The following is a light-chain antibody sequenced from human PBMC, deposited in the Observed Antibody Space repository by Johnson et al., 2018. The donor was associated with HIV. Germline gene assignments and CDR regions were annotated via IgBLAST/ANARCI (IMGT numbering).Light chain of an antibody. CDR1: SSNIGNNY. V-gene: IGLV1-51*01. CDR3: GTWDSSLSASYV. J-gene: IGLJ1*01. Sequence: QSVLTQPPSMSAAPGQKVTISCSGSSSNIGNNYVSWYQQLPGTAPKLLICDNNKRPSGIPARFSGSKSGTSATMGITGLQTGDEADYYCGTWDSSLSASYVFGTETKVTVL. CDR2: DNN.